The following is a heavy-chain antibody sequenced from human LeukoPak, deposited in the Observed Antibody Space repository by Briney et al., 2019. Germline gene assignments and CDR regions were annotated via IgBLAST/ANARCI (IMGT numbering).Heavy chain of an antibody. D-gene: IGHD6-13*01. CDR2: IYTSGST. CDR3: ARDIRVRAAAGLDAFDI. V-gene: IGHV4-4*07. J-gene: IGHJ3*02. CDR1: GGSISSYY. Sequence: SETLSLTCTVSGGSISSYYWSWIRQPAGKGLEWIGRIYTSGSTNYNPSLKSRVTMSVDTSKNQFYLKLSSVTAADTAVYYCARDIRVRAAAGLDAFDIWGQGTMVTVSS.